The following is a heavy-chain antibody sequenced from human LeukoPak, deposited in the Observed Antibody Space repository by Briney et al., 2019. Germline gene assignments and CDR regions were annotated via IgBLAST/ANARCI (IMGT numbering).Heavy chain of an antibody. CDR2: ISYDGSNK. V-gene: IGHV3-30-3*01. J-gene: IGHJ4*02. Sequence: GGSLRLSCAASGFTFSSYAMHWVRQAPGKGLEWVAVISYDGSNKYYADSVKGRFTISRDNSKNTLYLQMNSLRAEDTAVYYCAKVRDITYYFDYWGQGTLVTVSS. CDR3: AKVRDITYYFDY. CDR1: GFTFSSYA. D-gene: IGHD2-15*01.